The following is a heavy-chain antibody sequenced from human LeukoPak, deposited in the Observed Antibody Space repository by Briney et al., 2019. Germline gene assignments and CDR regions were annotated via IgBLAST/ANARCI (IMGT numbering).Heavy chain of an antibody. Sequence: SETLSLTCTVSGGSISSSSYYWGWVRQPPGKGLEWVGSIYYSGSTYYNPSLKSRVTISVHTSKHQFSLKLSSVTAADTAVYYCARHEGVSYIYYYYYGMDVWGQGTTVTVSS. CDR1: GGSISSSSYY. D-gene: IGHD1-26*01. J-gene: IGHJ6*02. CDR3: ARHEGVSYIYYYYYGMDV. V-gene: IGHV4-39*01. CDR2: IYYSGST.